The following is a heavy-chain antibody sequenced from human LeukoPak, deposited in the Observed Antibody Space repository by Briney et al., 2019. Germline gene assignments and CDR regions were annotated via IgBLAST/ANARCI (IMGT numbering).Heavy chain of an antibody. V-gene: IGHV4-39*01. D-gene: IGHD3-10*01. CDR1: GGSISSSSYY. J-gene: IGHJ5*02. CDR2: IYYSGST. Sequence: SETLSLTCTVSGGSISSSSYYWGWIRQPPGKGLEWIGSIYYSGSTYYNPSLKSRVTISVDTSKNQFSLKLSSVTAADTAVCYCARHGLDGSGSYSPNWFDPWGQGTLVTVSS. CDR3: ARHGLDGSGSYSPNWFDP.